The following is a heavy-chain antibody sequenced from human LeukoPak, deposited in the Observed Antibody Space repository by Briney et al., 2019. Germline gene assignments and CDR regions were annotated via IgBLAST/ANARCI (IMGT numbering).Heavy chain of an antibody. CDR2: IYTSGST. D-gene: IGHD2-2*02. CDR1: GGSISSGSYY. J-gene: IGHJ5*02. V-gene: IGHV4-61*02. CDR3: ARGIVVVPAAITGWFDP. Sequence: SQTLSLTCTVSGGSISSGSYYWSWIRQPAGKGLEWTGRIYTSGSTNYNPSLKSRVTISVDTSKNQFSLKLSSVTAADTAVYYCARGIVVVPAAITGWFDPWGQGTLVTVSS.